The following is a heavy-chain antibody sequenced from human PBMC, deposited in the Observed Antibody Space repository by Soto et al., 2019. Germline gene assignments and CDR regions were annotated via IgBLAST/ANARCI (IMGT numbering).Heavy chain of an antibody. V-gene: IGHV1-69*06. D-gene: IGHD2-21*01. CDR3: ATDPYCGSAPGCSALDA. CDR2: IIPVLGPA. Sequence: QVQLVQSGAEVKKPGSSVKVSCKTSGVTFNTFAISWVRQAPGQGLEYMGGIIPVLGPANYAQRFQGRVTITADKSTSTAYLELSNLTSEDTAVYYCATDPYCGSAPGCSALDAWGQGTTVTVSS. CDR1: GVTFNTFA. J-gene: IGHJ6*02.